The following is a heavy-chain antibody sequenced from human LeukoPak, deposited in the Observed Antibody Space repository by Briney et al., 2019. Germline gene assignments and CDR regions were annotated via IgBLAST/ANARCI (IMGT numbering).Heavy chain of an antibody. J-gene: IGHJ4*02. CDR2: IYPGDSDP. V-gene: IGHV5-51*01. CDR1: GYTFTTYW. D-gene: IGHD6-13*01. Sequence: HGESLKISCKGSGYTFTTYWIGWVRQMPGEGLEWVGIIYPGDSDPRYSPSFQGQVTISADKSISTAYLQWSSLKASDSAMYYCARHGLGSSWFGFDYWGQGTLVTVSS. CDR3: ARHGLGSSWFGFDY.